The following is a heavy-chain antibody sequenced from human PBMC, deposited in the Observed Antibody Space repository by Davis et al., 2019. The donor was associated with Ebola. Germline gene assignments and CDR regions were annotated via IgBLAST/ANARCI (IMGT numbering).Heavy chain of an antibody. CDR2: IIPILGIA. V-gene: IGHV1-69*04. Sequence: AASVKVSCKAAGGTLRTHGMSWVRQAPGQGLEWMGRIIPILGIANYAQKFQGRVTITADKSTSTAYMELSSLRSDDTAVYYCARSITMIVGTNWFDPWGQGTLVTVSS. CDR3: ARSITMIVGTNWFDP. CDR1: GGTLRTHG. J-gene: IGHJ5*02. D-gene: IGHD3-22*01.